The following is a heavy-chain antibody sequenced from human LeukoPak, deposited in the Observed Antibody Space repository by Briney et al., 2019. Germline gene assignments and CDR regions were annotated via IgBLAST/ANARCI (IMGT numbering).Heavy chain of an antibody. CDR1: VYSLTSYY. CDR2: INPSGGST. J-gene: IGHJ3*02. V-gene: IGHV1-46*03. D-gene: IGHD3-16*02. Sequence: ASVQVSCKASVYSLTSYYMHWVRQAPGQGLEWVAIINPSGGSTGYAQKFQDRVTVTRDTSTSTVYMELSSLRSEDTAVYFCTRTDYDYVWGSYRYSGHAFDIWGQGTMVTVSS. CDR3: TRTDYDYVWGSYRYSGHAFDI.